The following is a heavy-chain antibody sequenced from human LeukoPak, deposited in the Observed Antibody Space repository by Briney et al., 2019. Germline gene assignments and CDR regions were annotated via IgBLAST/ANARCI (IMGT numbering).Heavy chain of an antibody. Sequence: GGSLRLSCAASGFTVNNYAMSWVRQAPGKGLEWVSAISGSGGSTYYADSVKGRFTIPRDNSKNTLYVQMNSLRDDDTAVYYCAKDRVSSSWDDAFDIWGQGTMVTVAS. CDR3: AKDRVSSSWDDAFDI. CDR2: ISGSGGST. CDR1: GFTVNNYA. D-gene: IGHD6-13*01. J-gene: IGHJ3*02. V-gene: IGHV3-23*01.